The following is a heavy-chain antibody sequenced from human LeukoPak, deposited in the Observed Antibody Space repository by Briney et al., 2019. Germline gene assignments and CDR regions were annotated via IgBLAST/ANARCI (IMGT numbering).Heavy chain of an antibody. CDR2: INHSGTT. D-gene: IGHD5-24*01. V-gene: IGHV4-4*02. J-gene: IGHJ4*02. CDR1: GGSISSSNY. CDR3: ARVVEMATIPIDY. Sequence: SETLSLTCAVSGGSISSSNYWSWVRQPPGKGLDWIGEINHSGTTNYNPSLRSRVTISVDTSKNQFSLKLSSVTAADTAVYYCARVVEMATIPIDYWGQGTLVTVSS.